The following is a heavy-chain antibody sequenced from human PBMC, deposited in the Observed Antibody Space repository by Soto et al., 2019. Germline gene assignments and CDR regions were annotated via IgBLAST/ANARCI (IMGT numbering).Heavy chain of an antibody. CDR2: ISSSGSTI. D-gene: IGHD3-22*01. Sequence: NPGGSLRLSCAASGFTFSDYYMSWIRQAPGKGLEWVSYISSSGSTIYYADSVKGRFTISRDNAKNSLYLQMNSLRAEDTAVYYCARSWTLYGSYSGYRDYWGQGTLVTVSS. CDR1: GFTFSDYY. J-gene: IGHJ4*02. CDR3: ARSWTLYGSYSGYRDY. V-gene: IGHV3-11*01.